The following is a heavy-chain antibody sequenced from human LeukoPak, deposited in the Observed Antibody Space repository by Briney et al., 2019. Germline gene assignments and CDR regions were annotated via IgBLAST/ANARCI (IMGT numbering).Heavy chain of an antibody. CDR1: GFTFSSYW. CDR2: IKQDGSEK. D-gene: IGHD3-22*01. Sequence: PGGSLRLSRAASGFTFSSYWMSWVRQAPGKGLEWVANIKQDGSEKYYVDSVKGRFTISRDNAKNSLYLQMNSLRAEDTAVYYCAREPDSSGYYYAPGYFQHWGQGTLVTVSS. V-gene: IGHV3-7*01. CDR3: AREPDSSGYYYAPGYFQH. J-gene: IGHJ1*01.